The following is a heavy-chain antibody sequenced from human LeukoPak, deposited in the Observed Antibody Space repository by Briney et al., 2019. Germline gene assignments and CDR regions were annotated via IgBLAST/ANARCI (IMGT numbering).Heavy chain of an antibody. Sequence: GGSLRLSCSASGFTFSDYAMVWVRQAPGKGLEWVSTIGGRGGNTFYADAVRGRSTVSRDNSKNTLFLQMNSLRAEDTALYYCAKDRRIDSSGYYYDYWGQGTLVTVSS. CDR2: IGGRGGNT. CDR1: GFTFSDYA. V-gene: IGHV3-23*01. CDR3: AKDRRIDSSGYYYDY. D-gene: IGHD3-22*01. J-gene: IGHJ4*02.